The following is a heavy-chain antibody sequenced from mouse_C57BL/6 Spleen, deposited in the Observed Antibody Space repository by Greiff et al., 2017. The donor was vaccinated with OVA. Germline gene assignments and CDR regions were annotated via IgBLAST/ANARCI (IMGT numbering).Heavy chain of an antibody. CDR1: GYTFPSYW. D-gene: IGHD3-2*02. CDR3: ARGAAQATFAY. CDR2: IDPSDSET. Sequence: VQLQQPGAELVRPGSSVKLSCKASGYTFPSYWMHWVKQRPIQGLEWIGNIDPSDSETPYNQKFKDKATLTVDKSSSTAYMQLSSLTSEDSAVYYCARGAAQATFAYWGQGTLVTVSA. J-gene: IGHJ3*01. V-gene: IGHV1-52*01.